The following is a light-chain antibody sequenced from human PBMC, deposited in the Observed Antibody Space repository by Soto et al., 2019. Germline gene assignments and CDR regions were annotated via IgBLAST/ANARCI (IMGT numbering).Light chain of an antibody. V-gene: IGLV2-14*03. CDR1: SSDVGGYNY. Sequence: QSALTQPASVSGSPGQSITISCTGTSSDVGGYNYVSWYQQHPDKAPKPMIYDVTNRPSGVSNRFSGSKSGNTASLTISGLQAEDEADYYCSSFTSSNTVVFGGGTKVTVL. J-gene: IGLJ3*02. CDR3: SSFTSSNTVV. CDR2: DVT.